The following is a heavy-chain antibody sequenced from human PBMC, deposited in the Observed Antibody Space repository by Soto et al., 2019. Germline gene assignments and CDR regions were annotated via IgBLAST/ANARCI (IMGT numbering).Heavy chain of an antibody. CDR3: ARRDIVVVVAATHAFDI. V-gene: IGHV4-39*01. J-gene: IGHJ3*02. D-gene: IGHD2-15*01. CDR1: GGSISSSSYY. CDR2: IYYSGST. Sequence: SETLSLTCTVSGGSISSSSYYWGWIRQPPGKGLEWIGSIYYSGSTYYNPSLKSRVTISVDTSKNQLSLKLSSVTAADTAVYYCARRDIVVVVAATHAFDIWGRGTMVTVSS.